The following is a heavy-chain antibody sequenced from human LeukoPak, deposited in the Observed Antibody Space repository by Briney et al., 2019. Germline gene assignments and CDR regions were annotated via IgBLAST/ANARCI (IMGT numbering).Heavy chain of an antibody. V-gene: IGHV3-30-3*01. J-gene: IGHJ6*02. CDR1: GFTFGSYA. CDR3: ASTRYYYYYYGMDV. CDR2: ISYDGSNK. Sequence: GRSLRLSCAASGFTFGSYAMHWVRQAPGKGLEWVAVISYDGSNKYYADSVKGRFTISRDNSKNTLYLQMNSLRAEDTAVYYCASTRYYYYYYGMDVWGQGTTVTVSS.